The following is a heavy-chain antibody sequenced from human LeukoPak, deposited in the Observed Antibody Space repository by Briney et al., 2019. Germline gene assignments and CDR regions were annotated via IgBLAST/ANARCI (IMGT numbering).Heavy chain of an antibody. J-gene: IGHJ6*03. D-gene: IGHD2/OR15-2a*01. Sequence: SETLSLTCAVYGGSFSGYYWSWIRQPPGKGLEWIGEINHSGSTNYNPSLKSRVTISVDTSKNQFSLKLSSVTAADTAVYYCARAASFSLLYYSYYYVDVWGKGTTVTISS. CDR3: ARAASFSLLYYSYYYVDV. CDR2: INHSGST. V-gene: IGHV4-34*01. CDR1: GGSFSGYY.